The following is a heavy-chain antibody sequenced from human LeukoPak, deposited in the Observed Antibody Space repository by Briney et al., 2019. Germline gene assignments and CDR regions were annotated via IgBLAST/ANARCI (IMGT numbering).Heavy chain of an antibody. V-gene: IGHV1-2*02. CDR1: GYTFTGYY. CDR3: ARGYCSGGSCLDY. CDR2: INPNSGGT. D-gene: IGHD2-15*01. Sequence: GASVKVSCKASGYTFTGYYMHWVRQAPGQGLEWMGWINPNSGGTNYAQKFQGRVTMTRDTSISTAYMEVSRLRSDDTAVYYCARGYCSGGSCLDYWGQGTLVTVSS. J-gene: IGHJ4*02.